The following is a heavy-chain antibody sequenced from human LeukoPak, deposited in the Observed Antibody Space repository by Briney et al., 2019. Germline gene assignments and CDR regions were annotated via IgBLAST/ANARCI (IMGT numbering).Heavy chain of an antibody. J-gene: IGHJ4*02. V-gene: IGHV4-39*01. Sequence: TPSETLSLTCTVSGNSIITSSYYWGWIRQPPGKGLEWLGSIYYSGITHYNPSLKRRVTIYVDTSRNQFSLHLYSVTAADTAVFYCARSDYYDYRHIDSWGQGTLVTVSS. CDR3: ARSDYYDYRHIDS. CDR1: GNSIITSSYY. D-gene: IGHD3-22*01. CDR2: IYYSGIT.